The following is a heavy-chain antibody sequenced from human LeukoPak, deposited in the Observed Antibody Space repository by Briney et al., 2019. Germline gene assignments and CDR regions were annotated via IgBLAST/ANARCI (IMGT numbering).Heavy chain of an antibody. D-gene: IGHD3-22*01. CDR1: GFTFGDYA. Sequence: GGSLRLSCTASGFTFGDYAMSWFRQAPGKGLEWVGFIRSKAYGGTTEYAASVKGRFTISRDDSKSIAYLQMNSLKTEDTAVYYCTREDYYYDSSGYSWYFDYWGQGTLVTVSS. CDR2: IRSKAYGGTT. J-gene: IGHJ4*02. CDR3: TREDYYYDSSGYSWYFDY. V-gene: IGHV3-49*03.